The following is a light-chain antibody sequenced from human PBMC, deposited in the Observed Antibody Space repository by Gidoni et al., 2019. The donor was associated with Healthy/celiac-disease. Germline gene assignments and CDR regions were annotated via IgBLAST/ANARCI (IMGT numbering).Light chain of an antibody. CDR1: QSIRSY. CDR3: QQSYSTPLCT. Sequence: DIQMTQSPSSLSASVGARVTITCRASQSIRSYLNWYQQNPGKAPKLLIYAASSLQSGVPSRFSGSGSWTDFTLTISSLQPEDFATYYCQQSYSTPLCTFGQGTKLEIK. CDR2: AAS. J-gene: IGKJ2*02. V-gene: IGKV1-39*01.